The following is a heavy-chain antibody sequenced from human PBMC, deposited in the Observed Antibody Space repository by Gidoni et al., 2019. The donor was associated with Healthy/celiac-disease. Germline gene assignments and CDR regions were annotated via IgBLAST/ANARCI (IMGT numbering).Heavy chain of an antibody. CDR3: ARGQYCSSTSCYRYYYYGMDV. Sequence: SSYAMHWVRQAPGKGLEWVAVISYDGSNKYYADSVKGRFTISRDNSKNTLYLQMNSLRAEDTAVYYCARGQYCSSTSCYRYYYYGMDVWGQGTTVTVSS. CDR2: ISYDGSNK. J-gene: IGHJ6*02. CDR1: SSYA. V-gene: IGHV3-30-3*01. D-gene: IGHD2-2*01.